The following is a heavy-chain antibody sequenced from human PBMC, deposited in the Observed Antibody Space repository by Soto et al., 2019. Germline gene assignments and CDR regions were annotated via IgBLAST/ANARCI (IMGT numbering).Heavy chain of an antibody. D-gene: IGHD3-10*01. CDR2: ISGSGETT. CDR1: GFTFRSFA. J-gene: IGHJ4*02. Sequence: GGSLRLSCAASGFTFRSFAINWVRQAPGKGLEWVSVISGSGETTFYGDSVKGRFTVSRDNSKNTAFVQMNSLRAEATAVYYCAKALRYGSDSRFDYWGRGTLVTVSS. CDR3: AKALRYGSDSRFDY. V-gene: IGHV3-23*01.